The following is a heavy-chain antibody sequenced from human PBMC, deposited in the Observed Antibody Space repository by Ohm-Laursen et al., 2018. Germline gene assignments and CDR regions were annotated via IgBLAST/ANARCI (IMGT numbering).Heavy chain of an antibody. J-gene: IGHJ4*03. CDR2: ISYDGSNK. CDR1: GFTFSNYE. Sequence: SLRLSCAASGFTFSNYEMNWVRQAPGKGLEWAAVISYDGSNKSYADSLKGRFTISRDNAKNSLYLQMNSLRAEDTAVYYCARDLIVAPYYFDYWGQGTMVTVPS. V-gene: IGHV3-30*03. D-gene: IGHD3-22*01. CDR3: ARDLIVAPYYFDY.